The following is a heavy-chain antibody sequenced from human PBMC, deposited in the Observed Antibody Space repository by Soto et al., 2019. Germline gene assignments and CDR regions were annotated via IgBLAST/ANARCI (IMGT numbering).Heavy chain of an antibody. Sequence: QVQLVESGGGVVQPGRSLRLSCAASGFTFSSYAMHWVRRAPGKGLEWVAVISYDGSNKYYADSVKGRFTISRDNSKNTLYLQMNGLRAEDTAVYYCASQLGGDYYHCCAQGYFDYWGQGTLVTFSS. CDR1: GFTFSSYA. D-gene: IGHD3-22*01. J-gene: IGHJ4*02. CDR2: ISYDGSNK. CDR3: ASQLGGDYYHCCAQGYFDY. V-gene: IGHV3-30-3*01.